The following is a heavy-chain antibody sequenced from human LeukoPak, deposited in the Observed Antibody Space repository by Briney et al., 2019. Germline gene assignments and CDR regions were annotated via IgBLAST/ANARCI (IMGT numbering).Heavy chain of an antibody. V-gene: IGHV4-4*07. Sequence: SETLSLTCTVAGGSISSYYWSWIRQPAGKGLEWIGRVYTSGSTNYNPSLKSRVTMSVDTSKNQFSLKLSSVTAADTAVYYCARDAYYYDSSGYIALGRQGDYWGQGTLVTVSS. J-gene: IGHJ4*02. D-gene: IGHD3-22*01. CDR3: ARDAYYYDSSGYIALGRQGDY. CDR2: VYTSGST. CDR1: GGSISSYY.